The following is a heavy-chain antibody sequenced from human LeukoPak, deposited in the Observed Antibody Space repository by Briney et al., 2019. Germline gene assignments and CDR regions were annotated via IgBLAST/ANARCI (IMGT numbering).Heavy chain of an antibody. CDR1: GGTXSSYA. V-gene: IGHV1-69*01. CDR3: AREDYDILTGYYYFDY. J-gene: IGHJ4*02. CDR2: IIPIFGTA. D-gene: IGHD3-9*01. Sequence: SVKVSCKASGGTXSSYAISWVRQAPGQGLEWMGGIIPIFGTANYAQKFQGRVTITADESTSTAYMELSSLRSEDTAVYYCAREDYDILTGYYYFDYWGQGTLVTVSS.